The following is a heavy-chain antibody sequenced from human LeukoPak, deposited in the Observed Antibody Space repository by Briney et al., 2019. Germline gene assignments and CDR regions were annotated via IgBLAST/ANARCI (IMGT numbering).Heavy chain of an antibody. D-gene: IGHD6-13*01. Sequence: GGSLRLSCAASGFTFDDYGMSWVRQAPGKGLEWVSGINWNGGSTGYADSVKGRFTISRDNAKNSLYLQMNSLRAEDTALYYCARETPYSNTWTDFDFWGQGTLVTVSS. CDR1: GFTFDDYG. V-gene: IGHV3-20*04. CDR2: INWNGGST. CDR3: ARETPYSNTWTDFDF. J-gene: IGHJ4*02.